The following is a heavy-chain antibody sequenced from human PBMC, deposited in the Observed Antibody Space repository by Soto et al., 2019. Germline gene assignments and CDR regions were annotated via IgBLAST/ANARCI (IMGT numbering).Heavy chain of an antibody. V-gene: IGHV4-34*01. CDR2: VNHSGST. J-gene: IGHJ3*02. CDR3: ARDLIGYYDSSGYYPPFAFDI. Sequence: SETRSLTCAVHGMSFSGSYWRWIRKPPGPGLEWIGEVNHSGSTNYNPSLKSRVTISVDTSKNQFSLKLSSVTAADTAVYYCARDLIGYYDSSGYYPPFAFDIWGQGTMVT. CDR1: GMSFSGSY. D-gene: IGHD3-22*01.